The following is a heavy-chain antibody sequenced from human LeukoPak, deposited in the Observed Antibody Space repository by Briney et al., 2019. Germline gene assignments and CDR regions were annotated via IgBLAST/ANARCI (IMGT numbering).Heavy chain of an antibody. CDR1: GGSISSYY. V-gene: IGHV4-59*08. D-gene: IGHD3-22*01. Sequence: SETLSLTCTVSGGSISSYYWSWIRQPPGKGLEWIGYIYYSGSTNYNPPLKSRVTISVDTSKNQFSLKLSSVTAADTAVYYCARLHAYYYERWWFDPWGQGTLVTVSS. CDR2: IYYSGST. J-gene: IGHJ5*02. CDR3: ARLHAYYYERWWFDP.